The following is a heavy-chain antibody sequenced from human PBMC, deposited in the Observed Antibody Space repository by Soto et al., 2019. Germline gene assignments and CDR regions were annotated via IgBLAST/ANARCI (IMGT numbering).Heavy chain of an antibody. Sequence: GASVKVSCKASGGTFSSYAISWVRQAPGQGLEWMGGIIPIFGTANYAQKFQGRVTITADKSTSTAYMELSSLRSGDTAVYYCARQPQGYSGSYFAFDIWGQGTMVTVSS. J-gene: IGHJ3*02. CDR2: IIPIFGTA. V-gene: IGHV1-69*06. CDR3: ARQPQGYSGSYFAFDI. CDR1: GGTFSSYA. D-gene: IGHD1-26*01.